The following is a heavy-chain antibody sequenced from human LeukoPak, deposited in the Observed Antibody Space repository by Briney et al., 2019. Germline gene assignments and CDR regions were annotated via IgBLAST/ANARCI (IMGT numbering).Heavy chain of an antibody. V-gene: IGHV4-4*02. D-gene: IGHD6-19*01. CDR3: ARAVAGSKDDDAFDI. J-gene: IGHJ3*02. CDR1: GGSITSANW. Sequence: SETLSLTCAVSGGSITSANWWSWVRQSPGKGLQWIGEIYHTGNANYNPSLQSRVIISLDRSKNQFSLRLNSVTAADTAVYYCARAVAGSKDDDAFDIWGQGTMVTVSS. CDR2: IYHTGNA.